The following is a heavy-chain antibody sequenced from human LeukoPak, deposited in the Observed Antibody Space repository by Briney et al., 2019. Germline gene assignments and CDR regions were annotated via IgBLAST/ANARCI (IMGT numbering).Heavy chain of an antibody. CDR2: IRGSGVGT. CDR3: AMETSTGWFY. CDR1: GFTCRDYA. Sequence: GGSLRLSCAASGFTCRDYAMTWVRQAPGKGLEWVSTIRGSGVGTYYADSVKGRFTISRGNSKNTLYLQVNSLRADDTAVYYCAMETSTGWFYWGQGTLVTVSS. D-gene: IGHD6-19*01. J-gene: IGHJ4*02. V-gene: IGHV3-23*01.